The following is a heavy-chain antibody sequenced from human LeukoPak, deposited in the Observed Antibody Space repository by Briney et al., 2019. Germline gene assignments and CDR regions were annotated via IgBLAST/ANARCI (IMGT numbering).Heavy chain of an antibody. J-gene: IGHJ4*02. CDR1: GFIFSSYV. CDR3: AKLYNDYGDENFDY. D-gene: IGHD4-17*01. Sequence: GGSLRLSCAASGFIFSSYVMSWVRQAPGKGLEWGSAISGSGGSTYYADSVKGRFTISRDNSKNTLYLQMNSLRAEDTAVYYCAKLYNDYGDENFDYWGQGTLVTVSS. V-gene: IGHV3-23*01. CDR2: ISGSGGST.